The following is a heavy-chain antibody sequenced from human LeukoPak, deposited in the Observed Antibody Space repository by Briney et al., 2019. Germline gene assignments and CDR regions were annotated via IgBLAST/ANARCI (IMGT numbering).Heavy chain of an antibody. J-gene: IGHJ6*03. V-gene: IGHV1-69*05. CDR2: IIPIFGTA. D-gene: IGHD1-20*01. CDR3: ARAGDGNWNDRDYYYYMDV. Sequence: SVKVSCKASGGTFSSYAISWVRQAPGQGLEWMGRIIPIFGTANYAQKFQGRVTITTDESTSTDYMELSSLRSEDTAVYYCARAGDGNWNDRDYYYYMDVWGKGTTVTVSS. CDR1: GGTFSSYA.